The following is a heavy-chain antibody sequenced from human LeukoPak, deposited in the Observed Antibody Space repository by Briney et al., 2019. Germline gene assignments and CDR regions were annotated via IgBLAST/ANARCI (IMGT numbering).Heavy chain of an antibody. J-gene: IGHJ6*03. Sequence: ASVKLSCKASGGTFSSYAISWVRKAPGPGLEWMGRIIPIFGTANYAQKFQGRVTITTDESTSTAYMELSSLRSEDTAVYYCARVPRIRRPMVRGVAAGYMDVWGKGTTVTVSS. D-gene: IGHD3-10*01. CDR3: ARVPRIRRPMVRGVAAGYMDV. CDR1: GGTFSSYA. V-gene: IGHV1-69*05. CDR2: IIPIFGTA.